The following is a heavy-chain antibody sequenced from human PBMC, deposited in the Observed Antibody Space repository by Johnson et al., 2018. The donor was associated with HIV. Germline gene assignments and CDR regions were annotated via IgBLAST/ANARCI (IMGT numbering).Heavy chain of an antibody. D-gene: IGHD3-16*02. V-gene: IGHV3-33*06. CDR1: GFTFSSYG. Sequence: QVQLVESGGDVVQPGRSLRLSCAASGFTFSSYGMHWVRQAPGKGLEWVAVIWYDGSNKYYADSVKNRFTISRDNSRNTLYLQMNSLRAEDTAMYYCAKDDLGWELSHDDAFDIWGQGTMVTVSS. CDR2: IWYDGSNK. CDR3: AKDDLGWELSHDDAFDI. J-gene: IGHJ3*02.